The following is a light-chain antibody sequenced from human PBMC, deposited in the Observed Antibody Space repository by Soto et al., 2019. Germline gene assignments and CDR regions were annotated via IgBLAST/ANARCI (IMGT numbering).Light chain of an antibody. Sequence: DIQMTQSPSSLSASVGDRVTITCRASQSISSYLNWYQQNPGKAPKLLSYAASSLQSGVPSRFSRSGCGTDFTITISSLQPEDFATYYCQQSYSTPRTFGQGTKVDIK. CDR3: QQSYSTPRT. CDR1: QSISSY. V-gene: IGKV1-39*01. J-gene: IGKJ1*01. CDR2: AAS.